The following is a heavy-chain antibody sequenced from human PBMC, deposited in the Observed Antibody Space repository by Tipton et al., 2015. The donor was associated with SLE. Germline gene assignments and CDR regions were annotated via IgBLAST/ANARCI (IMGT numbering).Heavy chain of an antibody. V-gene: IGHV3-66*01. CDR3: ARDRDSSGYYGFDY. D-gene: IGHD3-22*01. J-gene: IGHJ4*02. CDR1: GFTVSSNY. Sequence: GSLRLSCAASGFTVSSNYMSWVRQAPGKGLEWVSVIYSGGSTYYADSVKGRFTISRDNSKNTLYLQMNSLRAEDTAVYYCARDRDSSGYYGFDYWGQGTLVTVSS. CDR2: IYSGGST.